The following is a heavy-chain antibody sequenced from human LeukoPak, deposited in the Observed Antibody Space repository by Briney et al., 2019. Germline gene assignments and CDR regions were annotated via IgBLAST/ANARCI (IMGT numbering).Heavy chain of an antibody. CDR3: ARDMFI. D-gene: IGHD3-10*02. CDR2: INEEGKNK. CDR1: GFTFSGSW. J-gene: IGHJ1*01. V-gene: IGHV3-7*01. Sequence: GGSLRLSCAASGFTFSGSWMSWLRQAPGKGPEWVADINEEGKNKYYVDSVKGRFTISGDNAKNSLYLQMNSLRVEDTSIYYCARDMFIGGQGTLVTVAP.